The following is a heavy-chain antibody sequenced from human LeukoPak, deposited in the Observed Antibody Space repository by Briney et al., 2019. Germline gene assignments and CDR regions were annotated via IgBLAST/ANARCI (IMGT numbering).Heavy chain of an antibody. Sequence: SETLSLTCTVSGGSISSSSHYWGWIRQPPGKGLEWIGNIYYIGSTYCNPSLKSRVTISIDTFKNQFSLKLSSVTAADTAVYYCARFIAAAGRNFDYWGQGTLVTVSS. CDR3: ARFIAAAGRNFDY. J-gene: IGHJ4*02. D-gene: IGHD6-13*01. CDR1: GGSISSSSHY. V-gene: IGHV4-39*07. CDR2: IYYIGST.